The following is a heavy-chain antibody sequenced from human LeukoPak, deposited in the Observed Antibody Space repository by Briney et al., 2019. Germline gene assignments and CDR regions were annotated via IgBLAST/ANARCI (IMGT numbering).Heavy chain of an antibody. V-gene: IGHV4-4*09. CDR1: GGSISSYY. CDR2: IYTSGST. CDR3: ARRVAARSHCHYYYMDV. Sequence: SETLSLTCTVSGGSISSYYWSWIRQPPGKGLEWIGYIYTSGSTNYNPSLKSRVTISVDTSKNQFSLKLSSVTAADTAVYYCARRVAARSHCHYYYMDVWGKGTTVTVSS. D-gene: IGHD6-6*01. J-gene: IGHJ6*03.